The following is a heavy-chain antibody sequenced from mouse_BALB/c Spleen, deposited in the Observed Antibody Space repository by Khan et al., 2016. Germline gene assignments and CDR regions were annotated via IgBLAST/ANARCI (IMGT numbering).Heavy chain of an antibody. CDR3: NAIYYGNYIYFDY. J-gene: IGHJ2*01. V-gene: IGHV14-4*02. D-gene: IGHD2-1*01. CDR1: GFNIKDYY. CDR2: IDPENGAT. Sequence: VQLKESGAELVRSGASVRLSCTASGFNIKDYYIHWVKQRPEQGLEWIGWIDPENGATEYAPKFQGKATMTADTYSNTAYLQHSRLTSEDTAVYYCNAIYYGNYIYFDYWGQGTTLTVSS.